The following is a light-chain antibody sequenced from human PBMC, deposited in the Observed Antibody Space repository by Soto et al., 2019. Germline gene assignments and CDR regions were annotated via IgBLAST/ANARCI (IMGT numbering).Light chain of an antibody. CDR2: GTS. J-gene: IGKJ1*01. V-gene: IGKV3D-7*01. Sequence: TQSPSTLSVSPGERATLSRRASQSVSSDLAWFQQKPGQAPRLLIYGTSSRATGIPVRFSGSGYGTDFTLTISSLQPEDFAVYFCHQDFNLPWTFGQGTKVAIK. CDR1: QSVSSD. CDR3: HQDFNLPWT.